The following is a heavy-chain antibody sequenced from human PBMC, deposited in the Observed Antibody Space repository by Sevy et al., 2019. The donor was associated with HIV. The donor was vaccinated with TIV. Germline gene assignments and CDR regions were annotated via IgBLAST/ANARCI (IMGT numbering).Heavy chain of an antibody. CDR1: GVTISNYA. Sequence: GRSLRLSCATSGVTISNYAMNWVRQAPGKGLEWVSGISGSGGSTYYADSVKGRFTISRDNSKNTLYLQMNSLRAEDTAVYYCAKDSYFHNTLFDYRGQGTLVTVSS. D-gene: IGHD1-26*01. CDR2: ISGSGGST. V-gene: IGHV3-23*01. J-gene: IGHJ4*02. CDR3: AKDSYFHNTLFDY.